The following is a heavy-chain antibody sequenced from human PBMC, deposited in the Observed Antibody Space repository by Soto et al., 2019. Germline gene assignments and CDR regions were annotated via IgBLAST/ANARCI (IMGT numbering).Heavy chain of an antibody. CDR3: ARDGGYCSGGSCYSRGGYFDY. Sequence: QVQLVQSGAEVKKPGSSVKVSCKASGGTFSSYAISWVRQAPGQGLEWMGGIIPIFGTANYAQKFQGRVTINADESTSTAYMELSSLRSEDTAVYYCARDGGYCSGGSCYSRGGYFDYWGQGTLVTVSS. CDR2: IIPIFGTA. CDR1: GGTFSSYA. V-gene: IGHV1-69*01. D-gene: IGHD2-15*01. J-gene: IGHJ4*02.